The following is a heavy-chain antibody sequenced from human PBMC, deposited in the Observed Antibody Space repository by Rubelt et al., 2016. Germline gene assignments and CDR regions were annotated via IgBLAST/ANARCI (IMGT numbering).Heavy chain of an antibody. D-gene: IGHD6-19*01. CDR2: ISYDGSNK. CDR1: GFTFSSYA. J-gene: IGHJ4*02. V-gene: IGHV3-30*04. Sequence: QVQLVESGGGVVQPGRSLRLSCAASGFTFSSYAMHWVRQAPGKGLEWVAVISYDGSNKYYADSVKGRFTISRDNSKNTLYLQMNSRRAEDTAVYYCARDGPEQWLVPEFDYWGQGTLVTVSS. CDR3: ARDGPEQWLVPEFDY.